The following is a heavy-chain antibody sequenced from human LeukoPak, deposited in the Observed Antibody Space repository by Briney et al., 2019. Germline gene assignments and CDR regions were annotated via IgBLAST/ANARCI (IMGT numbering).Heavy chain of an antibody. Sequence: GGSLRLSCAASGFTFSSYSMNWVRQAPGKGLEWVSSISSSSSYIYYADSVKGRFTISRDNAKNSLYLQMNSLRAEDTAVYYCARGGYGSGTYYLVDYWGQGTLVTVSS. CDR2: ISSSSSYI. V-gene: IGHV3-21*01. J-gene: IGHJ4*02. CDR3: ARGGYGSGTYYLVDY. CDR1: GFTFSSYS. D-gene: IGHD3-10*01.